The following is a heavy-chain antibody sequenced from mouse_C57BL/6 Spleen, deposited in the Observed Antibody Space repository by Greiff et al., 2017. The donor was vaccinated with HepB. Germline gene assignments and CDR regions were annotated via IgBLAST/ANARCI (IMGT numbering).Heavy chain of an antibody. CDR1: GYTFTSYW. CDR3: AMAYGSSPPFDY. Sequence: VQLQQPGAELVKPGASVKLSCKASGYTFTSYWMHWVKQKPGQGLEWIGMIHPNSGSTNYNEKFKSKATLTVDKSSSTAYMQLSSLTSEDSAVYCCAMAYGSSPPFDYWGQGTLVTVSA. CDR2: IHPNSGST. V-gene: IGHV1-64*01. D-gene: IGHD1-1*01. J-gene: IGHJ3*01.